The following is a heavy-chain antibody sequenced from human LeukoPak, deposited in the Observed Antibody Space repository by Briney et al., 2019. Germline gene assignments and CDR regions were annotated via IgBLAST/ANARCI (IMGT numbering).Heavy chain of an antibody. Sequence: PGRSLRLSCAASGFTFDDYAMHWVRQAPGKGLEWVSGISWNSGSIGYADSVKGRFTISRDNAKNSLYLQMNSLRAEDTALYYCASYSYGFRAFDIWGRGTMVTVSS. D-gene: IGHD5-18*01. V-gene: IGHV3-9*01. CDR1: GFTFDDYA. CDR2: ISWNSGSI. CDR3: ASYSYGFRAFDI. J-gene: IGHJ3*02.